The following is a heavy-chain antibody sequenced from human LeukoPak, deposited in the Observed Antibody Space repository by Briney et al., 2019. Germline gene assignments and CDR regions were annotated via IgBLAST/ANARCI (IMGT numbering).Heavy chain of an antibody. J-gene: IGHJ4*02. CDR2: INPNRWGT. D-gene: IGHD6-13*01. Sequence: ASVTVSCKASGYTFTGYYMHWVRPPPGQGLEWMGWINPNRWGTNYPQKFQGRVTMTRDTSISTAYMELGRLRSADTAVYYCAIDSGSPLSGYWGQGTLVTVSS. V-gene: IGHV1-2*02. CDR1: GYTFTGYY. CDR3: AIDSGSPLSGY.